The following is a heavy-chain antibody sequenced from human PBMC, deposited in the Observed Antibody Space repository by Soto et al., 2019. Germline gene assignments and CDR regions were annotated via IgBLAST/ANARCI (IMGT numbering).Heavy chain of an antibody. CDR3: AKNRKYCSSTSCYNGVGYYYYYGMDV. D-gene: IGHD2-2*02. CDR2: ISGSGGST. V-gene: IGHV3-23*01. Sequence: EVQLLESGGGLVQPGGSLRLSCAASGFTFSSYAMSWVRQAPGKGLEWVSAISGSGGSTYYADSVKGRFTISRDNSKNTLYLQMNSLRAEDTAVYYCAKNRKYCSSTSCYNGVGYYYYYGMDVWGQGTTVTVSS. J-gene: IGHJ6*02. CDR1: GFTFSSYA.